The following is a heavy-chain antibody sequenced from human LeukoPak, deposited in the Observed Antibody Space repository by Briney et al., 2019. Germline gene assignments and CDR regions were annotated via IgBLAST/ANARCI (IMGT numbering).Heavy chain of an antibody. CDR2: ISYGGSYR. J-gene: IGHJ4*02. D-gene: IGHD3-22*01. Sequence: GGSLRLSCAASGFTFSSYAIHWVRQAPGKGLEWVAVISYGGSYRNYADSVKGRFTISRDNSKNTLYLQMNSLRAEDAAVYYCAKDVYYYDSSGYFDYWGQGTLVTVSS. V-gene: IGHV3-30*18. CDR3: AKDVYYYDSSGYFDY. CDR1: GFTFSSYA.